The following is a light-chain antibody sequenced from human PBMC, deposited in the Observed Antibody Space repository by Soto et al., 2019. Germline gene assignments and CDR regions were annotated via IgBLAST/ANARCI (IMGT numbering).Light chain of an antibody. CDR1: SRDVGGYNY. V-gene: IGLV2-14*01. J-gene: IGLJ1*01. CDR2: DVS. CDR3: SSYTSSSTLYV. Sequence: QSALTQPASVSGSPGQSITISCTGTSRDVGGYNYVSWYQKHPGQAPKLMIYDVSNRPSGVSKRFCGSKSGNTASLTISGVQAEDEADYYCSSYTSSSTLYVFGTGTKLTVL.